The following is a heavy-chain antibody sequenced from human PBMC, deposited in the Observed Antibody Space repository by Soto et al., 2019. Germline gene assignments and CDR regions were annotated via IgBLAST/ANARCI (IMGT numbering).Heavy chain of an antibody. D-gene: IGHD5-12*01. V-gene: IGHV4-34*12. CDR2: IIHSGST. J-gene: IGHJ4*02. CDR1: GGSFSGYY. CDR3: ARSALGGYDRGAYFDY. Sequence: SETLSLTCAVYGGSFSGYYWNWIRQPPGKGLEWIGEIIHSGSTNYNPSLKSRVAISVDTSKNQFSLKLSSVTAADTAVYFCARSALGGYDRGAYFDYWGRGALVTVSS.